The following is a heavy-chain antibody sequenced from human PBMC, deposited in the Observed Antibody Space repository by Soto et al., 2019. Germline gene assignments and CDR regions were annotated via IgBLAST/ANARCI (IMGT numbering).Heavy chain of an antibody. CDR3: AVTGEGEKVDAFDI. D-gene: IGHD7-27*01. J-gene: IGHJ3*02. CDR2: ISYDGSNK. V-gene: IGHV3-30*04. CDR1: GFTFSSYA. Sequence: GGSLRLSCAASGFTFSSYAMHWVRQAPGKGLEWVAVISYDGSNKYYADSVKGRFTISRDNSKNTLYLQMNSLRAEDTAVYYCAVTGEGEKVDAFDIWGQGTMVTVSS.